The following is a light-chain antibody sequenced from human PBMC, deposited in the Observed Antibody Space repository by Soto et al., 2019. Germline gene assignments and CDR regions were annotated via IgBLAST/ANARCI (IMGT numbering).Light chain of an antibody. Sequence: QSVLTQPASVSGSPGQSITISCTGTSSDVGGYNHVSWYQQYPGKAPKLMIYGVTNRPSGVSNRFSGSKSGTSASLAITGLQAEDEGDYYCQSYDSGLGVFVVFGAGTQLTVL. CDR1: SSDVGGYNH. CDR2: GVT. J-gene: IGLJ2*01. V-gene: IGLV2-14*01. CDR3: QSYDSGLGVFVV.